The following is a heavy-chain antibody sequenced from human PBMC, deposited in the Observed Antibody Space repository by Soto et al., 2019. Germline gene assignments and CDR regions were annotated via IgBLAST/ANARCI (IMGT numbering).Heavy chain of an antibody. V-gene: IGHV5-10-1*01. Sequence: PGESLKISCKGSGYSFTSYWISWVRQMPGKGLEWMGRIDPSDSYTNYSPSLQGHVTISADKSISTAYLQWSSLKASDTAMYYCARLSLHQDILTGYYYGMDVWGQGTTVTVSS. CDR2: IDPSDSYT. CDR1: GYSFTSYW. D-gene: IGHD3-9*01. CDR3: ARLSLHQDILTGYYYGMDV. J-gene: IGHJ6*02.